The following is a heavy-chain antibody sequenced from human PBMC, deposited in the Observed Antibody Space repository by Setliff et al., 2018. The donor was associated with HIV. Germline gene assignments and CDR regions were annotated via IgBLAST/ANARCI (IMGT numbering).Heavy chain of an antibody. J-gene: IGHJ4*02. CDR1: GYTFTDYY. Sequence: RASVKVSCKAFGYTFTDYYIHWVRQAPGQGLEWMGWINPDTGGTDSAQRFQGRVTMTRDTSITTAYMELSSLRSDDTAVYYCARSLPQRSYFDYWGQGTLVTVSS. V-gene: IGHV1-2*02. D-gene: IGHD1-26*01. CDR3: ARSLPQRSYFDY. CDR2: INPDTGGT.